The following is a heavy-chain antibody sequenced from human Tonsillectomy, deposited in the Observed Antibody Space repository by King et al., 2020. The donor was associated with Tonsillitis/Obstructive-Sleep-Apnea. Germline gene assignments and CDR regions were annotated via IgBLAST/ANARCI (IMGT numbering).Heavy chain of an antibody. Sequence: QLVQSGAEVKKPGSSVKVSCKASGGTFSSYAISWVRQAPGQGLEWMGGIIPIFGTANYAQKFQGSATITADESTSTAYMELSSLRSEDTAVYYCAGGGYCSSTSCYAGWFDPWGQGTLVTVSS. D-gene: IGHD2-2*01. J-gene: IGHJ5*02. CDR3: AGGGYCSSTSCYAGWFDP. V-gene: IGHV1-69*01. CDR1: GGTFSSYA. CDR2: IIPIFGTA.